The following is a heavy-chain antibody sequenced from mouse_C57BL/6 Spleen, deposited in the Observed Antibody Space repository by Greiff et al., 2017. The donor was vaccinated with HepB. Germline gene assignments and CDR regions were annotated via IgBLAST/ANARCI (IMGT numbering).Heavy chain of an antibody. Sequence: EVKLQESGPGLVKPSQSLSLTCTVTGYSITSGYGWNWIRQFPGNKLEWMGYISYSGSTNYNPSLKSRISITRDTSKNQFFLQLNSLTTEDTATYYCARTAMIKYWGQGTTLTVSS. CDR2: ISYSGST. CDR3: ARTAMIKY. D-gene: IGHD1-2*01. J-gene: IGHJ2*01. CDR1: GYSITSGYG. V-gene: IGHV3-2*02.